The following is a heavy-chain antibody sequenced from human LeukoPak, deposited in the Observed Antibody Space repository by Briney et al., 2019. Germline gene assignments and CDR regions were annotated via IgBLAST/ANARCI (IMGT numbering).Heavy chain of an antibody. CDR1: GASISSYY. Sequence: SGTLSLTCNVSGASISSYYWSWLRQPAGKGLEWIGRVDTTGNPKYNPSLKSRVTLSVDTAKNQFSLNLSSVTAADTAIYYCGRSTVEANSVPIYYFDYWSQGTLVTVSS. CDR2: VDTTGNP. CDR3: GRSTVEANSVPIYYFDY. D-gene: IGHD3-10*01. J-gene: IGHJ4*02. V-gene: IGHV4-4*07.